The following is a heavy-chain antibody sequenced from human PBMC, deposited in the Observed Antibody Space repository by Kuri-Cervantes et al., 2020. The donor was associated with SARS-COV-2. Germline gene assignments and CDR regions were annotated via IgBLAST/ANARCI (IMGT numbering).Heavy chain of an antibody. CDR1: GGSISSSSYY. J-gene: IGHJ4*02. V-gene: IGHV2-70*11. Sequence: TLSLTCTVSGGSISSSSYYWGWIRQPPGKALEWLARIDWDDDKYYSTSLKTRLTISKDTSKNQVVLTMTNMDPVDTATYYCARDYYDILTGYQTLFDYWGQGTLVTVSS. CDR2: IDWDDDK. CDR3: ARDYYDILTGYQTLFDY. D-gene: IGHD3-9*01.